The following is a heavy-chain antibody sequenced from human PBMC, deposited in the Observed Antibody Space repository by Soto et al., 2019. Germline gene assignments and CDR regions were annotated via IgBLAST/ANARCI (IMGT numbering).Heavy chain of an antibody. D-gene: IGHD2-2*01. Sequence: ASVKVSCKASGYAFTSYGISWVRQAPGQGLEWKGWISAYNGNTNYAQKLQGRVTMTTDTSTSTAYMELRSLRSDDTAVYYCARVGIPAAMWVYYYYYYGMDVWGQGTTVTVSS. CDR3: ARVGIPAAMWVYYYYYYGMDV. CDR1: GYAFTSYG. J-gene: IGHJ6*02. CDR2: ISAYNGNT. V-gene: IGHV1-18*01.